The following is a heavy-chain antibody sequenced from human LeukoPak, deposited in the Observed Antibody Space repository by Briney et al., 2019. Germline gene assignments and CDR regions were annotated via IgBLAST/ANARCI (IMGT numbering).Heavy chain of an antibody. CDR2: IASDGSST. D-gene: IGHD1-26*01. V-gene: IGHV3-74*01. Sequence: PEGSLRLSCAASGFTFSSYWMNWVRHAPGKGLVWVSRIASDGSSTTYADSVKGRFSISRDNAKNTLYLQMNSLRAEDTAVYYCARAPSGGWFDPWGQGTLVTVSS. CDR1: GFTFSSYW. J-gene: IGHJ5*02. CDR3: ARAPSGGWFDP.